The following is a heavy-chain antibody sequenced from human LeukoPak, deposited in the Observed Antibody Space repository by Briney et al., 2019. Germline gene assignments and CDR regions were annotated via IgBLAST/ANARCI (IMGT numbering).Heavy chain of an antibody. CDR1: GFTLSSYA. D-gene: IGHD6-13*01. Sequence: PGGSLRHPCAASGFTLSSYAMTWVRQAPGRGLEWVSSVDGGGGGTYYADSVKGRFTISRDNSKDTLYLQMNGLRAEDTAVYFCAKQSAGSAAWYSLHYDFWGQGTLVTVSS. J-gene: IGHJ4*02. CDR2: VDGGGGGT. CDR3: AKQSAGSAAWYSLHYDF. V-gene: IGHV3-23*01.